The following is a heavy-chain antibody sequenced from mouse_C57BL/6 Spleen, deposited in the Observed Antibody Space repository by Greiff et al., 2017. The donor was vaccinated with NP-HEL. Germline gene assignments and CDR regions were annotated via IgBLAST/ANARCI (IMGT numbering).Heavy chain of an antibody. CDR3: TRGGIITTVVADYAMDY. D-gene: IGHD1-1*01. CDR2: IYPGNSDT. Sequence: EVKLQESGTVLARPGASVKMSCKTSGYTFTSYWMHWVKQRPGQGLEWIGAIYPGNSDTSYNQKFKGKAKLTAVTSASTAYMELSSLTNEDSAVYYCTRGGIITTVVADYAMDYWGQGTSVTVSS. J-gene: IGHJ4*01. CDR1: GYTFTSYW. V-gene: IGHV1-5*01.